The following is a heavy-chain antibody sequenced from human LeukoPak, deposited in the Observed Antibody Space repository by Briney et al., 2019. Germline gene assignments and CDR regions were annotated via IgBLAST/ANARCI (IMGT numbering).Heavy chain of an antibody. V-gene: IGHV3-15*01. Sequence: GGALRLSCAASGFTFSNAWMSWVRQAPGKGLEWVGRIKSKTDGGTTDYAAPVKGRFTISRDDSKNTLYVQMNSLKTEDTAVYYCTTGPYDYGSGTYYHWGQGTLVTVSS. CDR1: GFTFSNAW. CDR3: TTGPYDYGSGTYYH. D-gene: IGHD3-10*01. CDR2: IKSKTDGGTT. J-gene: IGHJ4*02.